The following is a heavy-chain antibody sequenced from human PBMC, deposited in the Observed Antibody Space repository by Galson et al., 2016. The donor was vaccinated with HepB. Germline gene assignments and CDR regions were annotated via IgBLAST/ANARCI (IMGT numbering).Heavy chain of an antibody. CDR1: GGSISSSSSY. D-gene: IGHD5-18*01. CDR2: IHYSGNT. Sequence: SETLSLTCSVSGGSISSSSSYWGWIRQPPGKGLEWIGSIHYSGNTYYNPSLKSRVTISVDTSKNQLSLKLSFVTAADTAVYYCARHDWSGYSYGYDYWGQGTLATVSS. V-gene: IGHV4-39*01. J-gene: IGHJ4*02. CDR3: ARHDWSGYSYGYDY.